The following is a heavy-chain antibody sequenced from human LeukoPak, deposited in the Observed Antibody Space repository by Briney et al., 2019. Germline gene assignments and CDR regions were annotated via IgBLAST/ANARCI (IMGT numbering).Heavy chain of an antibody. CDR3: ARDVADSSSSLSLGY. Sequence: SETLSLTCTVSGGSISSGGYYWSWIRQHPGKGLEWIGYIYYSGSTYYNPSLKSRVTISVDASKNQFSLKLSSVTAADTAVYYCARDVADSSSSLSLGYWGQGTLVTVSS. J-gene: IGHJ4*02. D-gene: IGHD6-6*01. CDR2: IYYSGST. V-gene: IGHV4-31*03. CDR1: GGSISSGGYY.